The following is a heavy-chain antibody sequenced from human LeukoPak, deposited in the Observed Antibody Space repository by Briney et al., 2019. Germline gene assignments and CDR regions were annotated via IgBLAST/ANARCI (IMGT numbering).Heavy chain of an antibody. CDR1: GYTFTSYD. D-gene: IGHD4-17*01. CDR2: MNPNSGNT. J-gene: IGHJ6*03. V-gene: IGHV1-8*03. Sequence: ASVKVSCKASGYTFTSYDINWVRQATGQGLEWVGWMNPNSGNTGYAQKFQGRVTITRNTSISTAYMELSSLRSEDTAVYYCARGDYDDYYYYYMDVWGKGTTVTVSS. CDR3: ARGDYDDYYYYYMDV.